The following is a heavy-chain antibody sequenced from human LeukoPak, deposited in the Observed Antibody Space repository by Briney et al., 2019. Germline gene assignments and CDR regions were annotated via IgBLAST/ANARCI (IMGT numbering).Heavy chain of an antibody. V-gene: IGHV1-2*02. CDR1: THTSAGYD. CDR2: INPNSGGT. Sequence: AVHVSHQTSTHTSAGYDMSGELEGPRQINKKMGWINPNSGGTNYAQKFQCRVTMTRDTSISTAYMELSRLRSDDTAVYYCARDSGGDYYDSSGYSTLDFDYWGQGTLVTVSS. J-gene: IGHJ4*02. D-gene: IGHD3-22*01. CDR3: ARDSGGDYYDSSGYSTLDFDY.